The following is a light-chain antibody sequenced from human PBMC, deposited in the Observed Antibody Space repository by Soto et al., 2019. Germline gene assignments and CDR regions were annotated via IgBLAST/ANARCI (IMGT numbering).Light chain of an antibody. Sequence: DIQMTQSPSSLSASVGDRVTITCRASKAISNVVAWYQQKPGKSPTLLISEASTLQSGVPSRFSGRGSGTDFTLTISSLQPEGVATYFWQNFNGAPYGFGQGTKLAVK. V-gene: IGKV1-27*01. CDR3: QNFNGAPYG. CDR2: EAS. J-gene: IGKJ2*03. CDR1: KAISNV.